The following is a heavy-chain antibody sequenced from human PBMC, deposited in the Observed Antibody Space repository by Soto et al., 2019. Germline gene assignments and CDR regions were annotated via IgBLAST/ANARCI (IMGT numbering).Heavy chain of an antibody. CDR3: ARKRGDYDAFDI. V-gene: IGHV4-34*01. D-gene: IGHD4-17*01. CDR2: INHSGST. Sequence: SETLSLTCAVYGGSFSGYYWGWIRQPPGKGLEWIGEINHSGSTNYNPSLKSRVTISVGTSKNQFSLKLSSVTAADTAVYYCARKRGDYDAFDIWGQGTMVTVSS. CDR1: GGSFSGYY. J-gene: IGHJ3*02.